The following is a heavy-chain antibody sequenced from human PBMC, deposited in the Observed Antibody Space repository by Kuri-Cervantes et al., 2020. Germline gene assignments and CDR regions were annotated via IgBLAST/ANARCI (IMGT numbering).Heavy chain of an antibody. J-gene: IGHJ5*02. CDR1: GFTFTTYD. Sequence: ASVKVSCKASGFTFTTYDINWLRQATGQGLEWMGWMNPDSGNTGYAQKFQGRVTMTRDTSISTAYMEMSSLRSDDTAVYYCARQGYCSGGSCKNWFDPRGQGTLVTVSS. D-gene: IGHD2-15*01. CDR3: ARQGYCSGGSCKNWFDP. CDR2: MNPDSGNT. V-gene: IGHV1-8*02.